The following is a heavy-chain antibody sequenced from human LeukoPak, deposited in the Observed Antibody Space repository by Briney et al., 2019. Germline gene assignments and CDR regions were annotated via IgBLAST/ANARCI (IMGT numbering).Heavy chain of an antibody. CDR3: ARAPVTVKDSFDI. Sequence: SETLSLTCAVSGGSINNYYWSWIRQPAGKGLEWIGRIFTSGSTNYNASLKSRVTMSVDTSKNQFSLKLRSMTAADTAVYYCARAPVTVKDSFDIWGQGTMVTVSA. V-gene: IGHV4-4*07. CDR2: IFTSGST. D-gene: IGHD4-11*01. CDR1: GGSINNYY. J-gene: IGHJ3*02.